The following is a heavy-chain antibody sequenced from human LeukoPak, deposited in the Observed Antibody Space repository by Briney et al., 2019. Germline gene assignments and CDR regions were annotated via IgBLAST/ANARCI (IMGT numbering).Heavy chain of an antibody. CDR1: GFTFSSYA. V-gene: IGHV3-23*01. J-gene: IGHJ4*02. CDR3: AKVPHYYYDSSGYYSDY. Sequence: GRSLRLPCAASGFTFSSYAMSWVRQAPGKGLEWVSAISGSGGSTYYADSVKGRFTISRDNSKNTLYLQMNSLRAEDTAVYYCAKVPHYYYDSSGYYSDYWGQGTLVTVSS. D-gene: IGHD3-22*01. CDR2: ISGSGGST.